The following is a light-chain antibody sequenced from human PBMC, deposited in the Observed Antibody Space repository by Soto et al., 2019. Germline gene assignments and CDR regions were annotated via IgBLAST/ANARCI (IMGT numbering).Light chain of an antibody. V-gene: IGKV1-5*03. CDR3: QQYARFPYT. J-gene: IGKJ2*01. CDR1: QSISNW. CDR2: KAS. Sequence: DIQMTQSPSTLSASVGDTVTITCRASQSISNWLAWYQQKPGQAPTLLIHKASTLESGVPSRFSGSGSGTELTLTISSLQPDDFATFYCQQYARFPYTFGQGTKLEIK.